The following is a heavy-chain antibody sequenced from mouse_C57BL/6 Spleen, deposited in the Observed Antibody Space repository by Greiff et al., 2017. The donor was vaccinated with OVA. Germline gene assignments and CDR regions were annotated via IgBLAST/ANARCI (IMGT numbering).Heavy chain of an antibody. D-gene: IGHD3-3*01. Sequence: EVMLVESGGGLVQPGGSLKLSCAASGFTFSDYGMAWVRQAPRKGPEWVAFISNLAYSIYYADTVTGRFTISRENAKNTLYLEMSSLRSEDTAMYYCARKDGTDYAMDYWGQGTSVTVSS. CDR3: ARKDGTDYAMDY. CDR1: GFTFSDYG. V-gene: IGHV5-15*04. J-gene: IGHJ4*01. CDR2: ISNLAYSI.